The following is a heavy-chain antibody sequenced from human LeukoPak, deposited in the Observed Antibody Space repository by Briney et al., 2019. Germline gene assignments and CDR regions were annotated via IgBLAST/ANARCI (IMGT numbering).Heavy chain of an antibody. J-gene: IGHJ4*02. CDR1: GFTFSSYS. D-gene: IGHD6-19*01. V-gene: IGHV3-48*02. CDR3: ARWGSVAGKGHFDY. Sequence: GGCLRLSCAASGFTFSSYSMNWVRQVPGKGLEWVSYISIFGKNIYYGDSVKGLFTISRDNAKNSLYLQMNSLRDEDTAVYYCARWGSVAGKGHFDYWGQGTLATAYS. CDR2: ISIFGKNI.